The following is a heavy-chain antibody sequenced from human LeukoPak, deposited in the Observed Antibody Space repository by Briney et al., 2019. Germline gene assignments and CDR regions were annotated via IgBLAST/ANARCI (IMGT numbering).Heavy chain of an antibody. CDR1: GGSISRYY. CDR2: ISYSGST. V-gene: IGHV4-59*01. CDR3: ARDADTSSHFDY. Sequence: SETLSLTCAVSGGSISRYYWSWIPQPPRKGLEWLGYISYSGSTNYNPSLKSRVTISVDTSKNQFSLKLSSVTAADTAVYYCARDADTSSHFDYWGQGTLVTVSS. J-gene: IGHJ4*02. D-gene: IGHD2-2*01.